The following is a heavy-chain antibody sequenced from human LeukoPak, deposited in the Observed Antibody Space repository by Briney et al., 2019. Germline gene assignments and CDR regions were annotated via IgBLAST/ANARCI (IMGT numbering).Heavy chain of an antibody. D-gene: IGHD5-12*01. CDR2: INPSSGGT. J-gene: IGHJ4*02. Sequence: VASVKVSCKASGYTFTGYYMHWVRQAPGQGLEWMGWINPSSGGTNYAQKFQGWVTMTRDTSISTAYMELSRLRSDDTAVYYCARGDLRWLRLGGGDYWGQGTLVTVSS. CDR3: ARGDLRWLRLGGGDY. V-gene: IGHV1-2*04. CDR1: GYTFTGYY.